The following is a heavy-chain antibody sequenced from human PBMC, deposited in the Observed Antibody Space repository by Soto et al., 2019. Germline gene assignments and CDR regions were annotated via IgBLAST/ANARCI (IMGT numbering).Heavy chain of an antibody. V-gene: IGHV3-23*01. CDR2: ISGSGGST. J-gene: IGHJ4*02. CDR3: AKRGSSPDPLEYYFDY. D-gene: IGHD3-10*01. CDR1: GFTFSSYA. Sequence: GGSLRLSCAASGFTFSSYAMSWVRQAPGKGLEWVSAISGSGGSTYYADSVKGRFTISRDNSKNTLYLQMNSLRAEDTAVYYCAKRGSSPDPLEYYFDYWGQGTLVTVSS.